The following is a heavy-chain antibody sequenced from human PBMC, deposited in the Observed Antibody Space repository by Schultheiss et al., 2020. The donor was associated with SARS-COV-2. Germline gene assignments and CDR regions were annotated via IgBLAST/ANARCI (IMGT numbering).Heavy chain of an antibody. CDR3: ARVGSEIAVAGSIDY. J-gene: IGHJ4*02. V-gene: IGHV1-18*01. Sequence: ASVKVSCKASGYTFTSYGISWVRQAPGQGLEWMGWISAYNGNTNYAQKLQGRVTMTTDTSTSTAYMELRSLRSDDTAVYYCARVGSEIAVAGSIDYWGQGTLVTVSS. D-gene: IGHD6-19*01. CDR1: GYTFTSYG. CDR2: ISAYNGNT.